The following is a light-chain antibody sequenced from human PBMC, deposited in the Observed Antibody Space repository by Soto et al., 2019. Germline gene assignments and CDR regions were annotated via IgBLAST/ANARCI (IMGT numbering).Light chain of an antibody. J-gene: IGLJ2*01. CDR1: SSDVGAYRY. Sequence: QSALTQPPSASGSPGQSVTISCTGTSSDVGAYRYVSWYQQHPGKAPKLLIYEVTNRPSEVPDRFSGSKSGNTASLTVSGLQAEDEADYSCSSYAGSNKIFGGGTKLTVL. V-gene: IGLV2-8*01. CDR2: EVT. CDR3: SSYAGSNKI.